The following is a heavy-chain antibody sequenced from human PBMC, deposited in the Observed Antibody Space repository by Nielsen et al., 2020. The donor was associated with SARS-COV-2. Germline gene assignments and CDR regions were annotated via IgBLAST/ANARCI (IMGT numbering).Heavy chain of an antibody. J-gene: IGHJ6*02. Sequence: SETLSLTCAVSGGSISSSNWWSWVRPPPGKGLEWIGEIYHSGSTNYNPSLKSRVTISVDTSKNQFSLKLSSVTAADTAVYYCARDPWGPQGYGMDVWGQGTTVTVSS. D-gene: IGHD3-16*01. CDR1: GGSISSSNW. V-gene: IGHV4-4*02. CDR3: ARDPWGPQGYGMDV. CDR2: IYHSGST.